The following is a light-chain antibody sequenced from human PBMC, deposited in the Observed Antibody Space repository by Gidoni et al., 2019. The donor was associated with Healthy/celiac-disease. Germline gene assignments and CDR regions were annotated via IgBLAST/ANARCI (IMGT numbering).Light chain of an antibody. CDR1: SGHSSYA. V-gene: IGLV4-69*01. CDR3: QTWGTGIVV. J-gene: IGLJ2*01. CDR2: LNSDGSH. Sequence: QIVLTQSPSASASLGSSVNLTCTLSSGHSSYAIAWHQQQPEKGPRYLMKLNSDGSHSKGDGIPDRFSGSSSGAERYLTIASRQSEDEADYDCQTWGTGIVVFGGGTKLTVL.